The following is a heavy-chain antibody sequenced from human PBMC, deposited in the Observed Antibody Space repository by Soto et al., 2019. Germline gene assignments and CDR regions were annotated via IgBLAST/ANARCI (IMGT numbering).Heavy chain of an antibody. D-gene: IGHD3-3*01. J-gene: IGHJ4*02. CDR1: GGSFSGYY. CDR2: INHSGST. Sequence: PSETLSLTCAVYGGSFSGYYWSWIRQPPGKGLEWIGEINHSGSTNYNPSLKSRVTISVDTSKNQFSLKLSSVTAADTAVYYCARGGGLVRFLEWSTEYFDYWGQGTLVTVSS. CDR3: ARGGGLVRFLEWSTEYFDY. V-gene: IGHV4-34*01.